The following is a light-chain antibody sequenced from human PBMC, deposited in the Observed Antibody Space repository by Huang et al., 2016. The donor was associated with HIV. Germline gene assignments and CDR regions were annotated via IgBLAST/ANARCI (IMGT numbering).Light chain of an antibody. CDR1: QNINRY. CDR2: GAS. CDR3: QQSAVTPRT. J-gene: IGKJ2*01. V-gene: IGKV1-39*01. Sequence: DIQITQSPSSLSASVGDRVIITCRASQNINRYLNWYQQQPGKAPKLLISGASKLQSGVPSSFSGSGSGTHFTLAISSPQPEDSATYYCQQSAVTPRTFGQGTKLEI.